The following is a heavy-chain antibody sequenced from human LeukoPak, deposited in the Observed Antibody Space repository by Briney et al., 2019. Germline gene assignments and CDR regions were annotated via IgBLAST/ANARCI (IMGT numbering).Heavy chain of an antibody. D-gene: IGHD2-21*01. V-gene: IGHV1-8*01. CDR1: ASTFTTYD. CDR3: ARVAGNCGGDCYRLLY. J-gene: IGHJ4*02. CDR2: MNPKSGDT. Sequence: ASGKLCFKSAASTFTTYDINWVRQATGQGLGWLGWMNPKSGDTGYAQKFQGRVTMTRNISITTAYMELSKLRSEDTAVYYCARVAGNCGGDCYRLLYWGQGTLVTVSS.